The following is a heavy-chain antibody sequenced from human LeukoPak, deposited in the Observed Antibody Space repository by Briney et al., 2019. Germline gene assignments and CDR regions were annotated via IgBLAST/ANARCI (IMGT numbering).Heavy chain of an antibody. Sequence: GGSLRLSCAASGFTFSSYAMSWVRQAPGKGLEYVSAISNNGGPTYYANSVKDRFTISRDNSKNTLYLQMGSLRAEDMAVYYCARALGSGRRHDAFDIWGQGTMVTVSS. D-gene: IGHD2-15*01. V-gene: IGHV3-64*01. CDR2: ISNNGGPT. CDR1: GFTFSSYA. J-gene: IGHJ3*02. CDR3: ARALGSGRRHDAFDI.